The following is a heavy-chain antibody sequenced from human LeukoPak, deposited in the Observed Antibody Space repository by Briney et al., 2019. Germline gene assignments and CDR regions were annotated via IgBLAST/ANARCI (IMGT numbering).Heavy chain of an antibody. Sequence: GGSLRLSCAASGFTFSSYAMSWVRQAPGKGLEWVSAISGSGGSTYYADSVKGRFTISRDNSKNTLYLQMNSLRAEDTAVYYCAESRLGYCSSTSCQMPLDYWGQGTLVTVSS. D-gene: IGHD2-2*01. V-gene: IGHV3-23*01. CDR2: ISGSGGST. CDR1: GFTFSSYA. CDR3: AESRLGYCSSTSCQMPLDY. J-gene: IGHJ4*02.